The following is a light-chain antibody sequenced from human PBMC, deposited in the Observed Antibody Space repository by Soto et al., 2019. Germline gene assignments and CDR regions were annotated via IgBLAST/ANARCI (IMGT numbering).Light chain of an antibody. V-gene: IGKV1-39*01. CDR3: EQSYSTPYT. CDR1: QTMSSY. J-gene: IGKJ2*01. CDR2: AAS. Sequence: DIPMTQSPSSLSASVGDRVTITCRASQTMSSYVNWYQQKPGKAPKLLIDAASSLRSGVPSRFSGSGSGTDFTLTISSLQSEDFATYYCEQSYSTPYTFGQGTKLEI.